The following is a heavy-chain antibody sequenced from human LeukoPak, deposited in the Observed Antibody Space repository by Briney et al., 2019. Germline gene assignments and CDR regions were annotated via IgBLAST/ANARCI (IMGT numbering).Heavy chain of an antibody. Sequence: PGGSLRLSCAASGFTFSSYAMSWVRQAPGKGLECVSVISGSGRTTDYADSVKGRFTISRDNSKNTLYLQMNSLRAEDTAVYYCESTGFDYWGQGTLVTVSS. CDR3: ESTGFDY. CDR2: ISGSGRTT. V-gene: IGHV3-23*01. J-gene: IGHJ4*02. D-gene: IGHD1-1*01. CDR1: GFTFSSYA.